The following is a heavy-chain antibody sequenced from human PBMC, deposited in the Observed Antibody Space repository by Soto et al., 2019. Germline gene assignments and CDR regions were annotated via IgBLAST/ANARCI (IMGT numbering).Heavy chain of an antibody. CDR1: GYSFTSYW. Sequence: PGESLKLSCKGSGYSFTSYWISWVRQMPGKGLEWMGRIDPSDSYTNYSPSFQGHVTISADKSISTAYLQWSSLKASDTAMYYCARTRIVATTYYYYGMDVWGQGTTVTVSS. V-gene: IGHV5-10-1*01. CDR3: ARTRIVATTYYYYGMDV. D-gene: IGHD5-12*01. CDR2: IDPSDSYT. J-gene: IGHJ6*02.